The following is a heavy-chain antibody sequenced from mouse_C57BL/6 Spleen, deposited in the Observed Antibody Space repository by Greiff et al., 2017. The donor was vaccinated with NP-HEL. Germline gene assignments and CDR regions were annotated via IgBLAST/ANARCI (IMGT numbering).Heavy chain of an antibody. V-gene: IGHV10-1*01. CDR2: IRSKSNNYAT. CDR1: GFSFNTYA. Sequence: EVKLQESGGGLVQPKGSLKLSCAASGFSFNTYAMNWVRQAPGKGLEWVARIRSKSNNYATYYADSVKDRFTISRDDSESMLYLQMNNLKTEDTAMYYCGRHGEGAMDYWGQGTSVTVSS. J-gene: IGHJ4*01. CDR3: GRHGEGAMDY.